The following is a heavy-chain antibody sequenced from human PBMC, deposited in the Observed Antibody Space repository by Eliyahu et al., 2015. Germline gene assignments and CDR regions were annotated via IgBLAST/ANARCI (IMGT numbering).Heavy chain of an antibody. D-gene: IGHD6-13*01. Sequence: LQLQESGPGLVKASETLSLTCTVSGDSISSSXYXWGWXRXPPGKGLEWIGNIYYSGSTYYNPSLKSRVTISLETSKNQFSLKVNSVTAADTAVYYCARPSGNAFDIWGRGTMVIVSS. CDR2: IYYSGST. CDR1: GDSISSSXYX. CDR3: ARPSGNAFDI. V-gene: IGHV4-39*01. J-gene: IGHJ3*02.